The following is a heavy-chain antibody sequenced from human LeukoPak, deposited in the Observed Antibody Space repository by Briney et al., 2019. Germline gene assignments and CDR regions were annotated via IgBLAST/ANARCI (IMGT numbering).Heavy chain of an antibody. CDR2: IYYSGST. CDR3: ARAYCSGGSCLRVTSSWFDP. D-gene: IGHD2-15*01. V-gene: IGHV4-59*01. J-gene: IGHJ5*02. Sequence: PSETLSLTCTVSGGSISSYYWSWIGQPPGKGLEWIGYIYYSGSTNYNPSLKSRVTISVDTSKNQFSLKLSSVTAADTAVYYCARAYCSGGSCLRVTSSWFDPWGQGTLVTVSS. CDR1: GGSISSYY.